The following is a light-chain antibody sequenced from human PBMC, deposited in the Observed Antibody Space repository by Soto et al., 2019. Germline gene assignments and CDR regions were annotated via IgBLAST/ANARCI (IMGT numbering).Light chain of an antibody. CDR1: SSNIGNNA. Sequence: QSVLTQPPSVYGATGQTVTISCSGSSSNIGNNAVNWYQQLPRKAPRLLIYYDDMLPSGVSDRFSGSRSATSASLAISGLQSDDEADYYCAVWDDNLNGVVFGGGTQLTVL. CDR2: YDD. V-gene: IGLV1-36*01. J-gene: IGLJ2*01. CDR3: AVWDDNLNGVV.